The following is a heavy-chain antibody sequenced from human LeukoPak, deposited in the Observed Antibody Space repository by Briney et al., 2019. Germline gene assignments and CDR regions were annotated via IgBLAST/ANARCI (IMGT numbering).Heavy chain of an antibody. CDR1: GGTFSSYA. Sequence: ASVKVSCKASGGTFSSYAISWVRQAPGQGLEWMGGIIPIFGTANYAQKFQGRVTITADKSTSTAYMELSSLRSEDTAVYYCAREFPYYYYMDVWGKGTTVTISS. CDR3: AREFPYYYYMDV. V-gene: IGHV1-69*06. J-gene: IGHJ6*03. CDR2: IIPIFGTA.